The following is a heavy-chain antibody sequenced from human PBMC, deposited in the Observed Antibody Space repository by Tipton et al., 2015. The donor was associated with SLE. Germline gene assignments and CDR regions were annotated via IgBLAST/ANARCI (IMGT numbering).Heavy chain of an antibody. J-gene: IGHJ1*01. D-gene: IGHD1-26*01. Sequence: TLSLTCAVSGGSISSSNWWSWARQPPGKGLEWIGEIYHSGSTNYNPSLKSRVTISVDTSKNQFSLKLSSVTAADTAVYYCARYGTYDGSRYFQHWGQGTLVTVSS. CDR3: ARYGTYDGSRYFQH. V-gene: IGHV4-4*02. CDR1: GGSISSSNW. CDR2: IYHSGST.